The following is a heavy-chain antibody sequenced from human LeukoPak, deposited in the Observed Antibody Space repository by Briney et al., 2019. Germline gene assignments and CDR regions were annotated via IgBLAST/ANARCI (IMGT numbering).Heavy chain of an antibody. CDR3: ARDRAGIAVAGIDY. J-gene: IGHJ4*02. D-gene: IGHD6-19*01. CDR1: GFTFSSYS. Sequence: PGGSLRLSCAASGFTFSSYSMNWVRQAPGKGLEWVSSISSSSGYIYYADSVKGRFTISRDNAKNSLYLQMNSLRAEDTAVYYCARDRAGIAVAGIDYWGQGTLVTVSS. V-gene: IGHV3-21*01. CDR2: ISSSSGYI.